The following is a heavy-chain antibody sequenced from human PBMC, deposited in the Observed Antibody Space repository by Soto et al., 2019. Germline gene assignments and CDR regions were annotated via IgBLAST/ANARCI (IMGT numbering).Heavy chain of an antibody. CDR1: GYSFTNYW. Sequence: GESLKISCKGSGYSFTNYWIGWVRQMPGKGLEWMGIIYPGDSDIRYSPSFQGQVTISADWSISTAYLHWGSLKASDTAMYYCARHPYGDYDVMGVWGQGTAVTVSS. CDR2: IYPGDSDI. D-gene: IGHD4-17*01. V-gene: IGHV5-51*01. J-gene: IGHJ6*02. CDR3: ARHPYGDYDVMGV.